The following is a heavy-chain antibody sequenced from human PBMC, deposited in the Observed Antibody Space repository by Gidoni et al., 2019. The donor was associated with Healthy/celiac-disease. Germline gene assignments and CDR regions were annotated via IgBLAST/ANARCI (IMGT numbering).Heavy chain of an antibody. D-gene: IGHD5-18*01. V-gene: IGHV4-34*01. CDR3: ARGEKQLWPSFRRFDP. CDR1: GGSFSGYY. Sequence: QVQLQQWGAGLLKPSETLSLTCAVYGGSFSGYYWSWIRQPPGKGLEWIGEINHSGSTNYNPSLKSRVTISVDTSKNQFSLKLSSVTAADTAVYYCARGEKQLWPSFRRFDPWGQGTLVTVSS. J-gene: IGHJ5*02. CDR2: INHSGST.